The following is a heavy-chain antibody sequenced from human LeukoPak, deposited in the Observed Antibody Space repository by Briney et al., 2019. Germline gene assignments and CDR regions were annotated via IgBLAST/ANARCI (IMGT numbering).Heavy chain of an antibody. CDR3: ATSMDFYVFDY. Sequence: PGGSLRLSCAASGFTFSSYGMHWVRQAPGKGLEWVAVISYDGSNKYYADSVKGRFTISRDNSKNTLYLQMNSLRAEDTAVYYCATSMDFYVFDYWGQGTLVTVSS. D-gene: IGHD3-3*01. CDR2: ISYDGSNK. V-gene: IGHV3-30*03. J-gene: IGHJ4*02. CDR1: GFTFSSYG.